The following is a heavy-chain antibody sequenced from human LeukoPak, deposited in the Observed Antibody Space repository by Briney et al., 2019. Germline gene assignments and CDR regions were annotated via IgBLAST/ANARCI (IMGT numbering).Heavy chain of an antibody. CDR1: GYTFTGYY. V-gene: IGHV1-2*02. CDR2: INPNSGGT. Sequence: ASVKVSRKASGYTFTGYYVHWVRQAPGQGLEWMGWINPNSGGTNYAQKFQGRVTMTRDTSISTAYMELSRLRSDDTAVYYCARAFPYLRYYGSGSYYNVNYYYYMDVWGKGTTVTVSS. D-gene: IGHD3-10*01. J-gene: IGHJ6*03. CDR3: ARAFPYLRYYGSGSYYNVNYYYYMDV.